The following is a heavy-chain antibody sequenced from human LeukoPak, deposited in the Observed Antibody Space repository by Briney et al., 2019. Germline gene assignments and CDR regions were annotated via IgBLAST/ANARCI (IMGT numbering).Heavy chain of an antibody. V-gene: IGHV3-33*01. J-gene: IGHJ4*02. CDR2: TWYDGSNK. D-gene: IGHD3-16*01. Sequence: GRSLRLSCAASGFTFSSYGMHWVRQAPGKGLEWVAVTWYDGSNKYYADSVKGRFTISRDNSKNTLYLQMNSLRAEDTAVYYCARFATGYVADYWGEGTLVTVSS. CDR3: ARFATGYVADY. CDR1: GFTFSSYG.